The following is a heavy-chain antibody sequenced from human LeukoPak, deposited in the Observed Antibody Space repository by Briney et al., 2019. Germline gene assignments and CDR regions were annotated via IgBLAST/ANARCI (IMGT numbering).Heavy chain of an antibody. Sequence: PGGSLRLSCEASGFTFSSYSMNWVRQVPGKGLEWVSSISSTGSYIYSIDSVKGRFTISRDNAKNSLYLQMNSLRAEDTAVYYCARDGGPVAGTVLDYWGQGALVTVSS. CDR1: GFTFSSYS. CDR3: ARDGGPVAGTVLDY. CDR2: ISSTGSYI. J-gene: IGHJ4*02. V-gene: IGHV3-21*06. D-gene: IGHD6-19*01.